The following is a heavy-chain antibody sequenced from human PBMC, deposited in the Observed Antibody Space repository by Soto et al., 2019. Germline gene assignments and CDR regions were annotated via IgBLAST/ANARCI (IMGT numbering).Heavy chain of an antibody. V-gene: IGHV1-69*02. CDR2: IIPILGIA. D-gene: IGHD4-4*01. J-gene: IGHJ6*03. Sequence: ASVKVSCKASGGTFSSYTISWVRQAPGQGLEWMGRIIPILGIANYAQKFQGRVTITADKSTSTAYMELSSLRSEDTAVYYCARGSPYSHYYYYMDVWGKGTTVTVSS. CDR3: ARGSPYSHYYYYMDV. CDR1: GGTFSSYT.